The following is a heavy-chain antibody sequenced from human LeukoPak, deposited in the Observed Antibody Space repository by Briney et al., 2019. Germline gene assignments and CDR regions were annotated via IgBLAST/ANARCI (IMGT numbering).Heavy chain of an antibody. CDR1: GFSFSRYG. CDR3: AKRDDSSAHSFDY. D-gene: IGHD3-22*01. V-gene: IGHV3-48*04. Sequence: GGSLRLSCAASGFSFSRYGMKWVRQAPGKGLEWLSYIRSSDSTTYYADSVKDRFTISRDNAKNSLYLQMDSLRVEDTAVYYCAKRDDSSAHSFDYWGQGTLVTVSS. CDR2: IRSSDSTT. J-gene: IGHJ4*02.